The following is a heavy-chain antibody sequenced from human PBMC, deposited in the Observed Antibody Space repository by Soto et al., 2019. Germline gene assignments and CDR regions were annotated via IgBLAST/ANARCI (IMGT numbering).Heavy chain of an antibody. CDR1: GFSFDTYA. D-gene: IGHD2-21*01. CDR3: VRSDGQRIGEFAF. V-gene: IGHV3-33*01. J-gene: IGHJ4*02. CDR2: IWNDGTNE. Sequence: QVQLVESGGGVVQPGTSLRLSCAASGFSFDTYAMHWVRQAPGKGLDWVAVIWNDGTNEYYSDSVKGRFTISRDNSNNTLFLQMNSLRAEDTALYYSVRSDGQRIGEFAFWGQGALVTVSS.